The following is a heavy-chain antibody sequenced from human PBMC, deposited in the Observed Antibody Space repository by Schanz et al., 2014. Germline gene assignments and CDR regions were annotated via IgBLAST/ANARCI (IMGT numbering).Heavy chain of an antibody. D-gene: IGHD3-9*01. J-gene: IGHJ3*02. Sequence: QVQLVQSGAEVKKPGSSVKVSCKASGDTFRSYTINWVRHAPGQGLEWMGRIIPITGITNYAQKFQGRVTFTADKSTSTAFLEVNSLRSAATAVYYCAFDRDDAYDIWGQGTTVTVSS. V-gene: IGHV1-69*02. CDR1: GDTFRSYT. CDR2: IIPITGIT. CDR3: AFDRDDAYDI.